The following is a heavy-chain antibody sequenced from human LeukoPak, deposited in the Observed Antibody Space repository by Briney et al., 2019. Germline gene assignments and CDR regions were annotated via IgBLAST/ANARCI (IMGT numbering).Heavy chain of an antibody. D-gene: IGHD4-23*01. V-gene: IGHV2-70*11. CDR3: ARGDYDYGGNSLFDY. J-gene: IGHJ4*02. CDR1: GFSLSTRGMC. CDR2: IDWDDDR. Sequence: SGPTLVNPTQTLTLTCTFSGFSLSTRGMCVNWTRQPPGKALEWLARIDWDDDRYYSTSLKTRLTISLDTSKNQVVLTMTNMDPEDTATYYCARGDYDYGGNSLFDYWGQGTLVTVSS.